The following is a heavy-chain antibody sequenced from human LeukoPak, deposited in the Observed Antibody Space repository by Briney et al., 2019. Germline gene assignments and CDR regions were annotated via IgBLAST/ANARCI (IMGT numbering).Heavy chain of an antibody. D-gene: IGHD1-26*01. V-gene: IGHV1-8*03. CDR1: GYTFISYD. CDR2: MNPNSGNT. J-gene: IGHJ5*02. CDR3: ARAGPPSYSGSYGYWFDP. Sequence: GASVKVSCKASGYTFISYDINWVRQATGQGLEWMGWMNPNSGNTGYAQKSQGRVTITRNTSISTAYMELSSLRSEDTAVYYCARAGPPSYSGSYGYWFDPWGQGTLVTVSS.